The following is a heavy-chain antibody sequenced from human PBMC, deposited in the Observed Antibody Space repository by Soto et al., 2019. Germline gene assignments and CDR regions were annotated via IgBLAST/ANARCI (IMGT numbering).Heavy chain of an antibody. D-gene: IGHD3-3*01. V-gene: IGHV3-30-3*01. CDR3: AKDTGVATDAFDI. CDR2: ISYDGSNK. Sequence: PGGSLRLSCAASGFTFSSYAMHWVRQAPGKGLEWVAVISYDGSNKYYADSVKGRFTISRDNSKNTLYLQMNSLRAEDTAVYYCAKDTGVATDAFDIWGQGTMVTVSS. CDR1: GFTFSSYA. J-gene: IGHJ3*02.